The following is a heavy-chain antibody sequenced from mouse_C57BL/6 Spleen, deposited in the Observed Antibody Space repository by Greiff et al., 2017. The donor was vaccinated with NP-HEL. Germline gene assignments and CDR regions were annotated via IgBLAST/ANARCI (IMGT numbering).Heavy chain of an antibody. CDR1: GYTFTSYW. D-gene: IGHD2-1*01. Sequence: VQLHQPGAELVKPGASVKVSCKASGYTFTSYWMPWVKQRPGQGLEWIGRIYPSDSDTNYNQKFKGKATLTVDKSSSTAYMQLSSLTSEDSAVYCCAISLLYYGNYWGQGTTLTVSS. CDR2: IYPSDSDT. J-gene: IGHJ2*01. V-gene: IGHV1-74*01. CDR3: AISLLYYGNY.